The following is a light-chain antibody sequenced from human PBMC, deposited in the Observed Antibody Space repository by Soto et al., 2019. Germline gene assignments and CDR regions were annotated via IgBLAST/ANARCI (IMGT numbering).Light chain of an antibody. Sequence: DIQMPQSPSNLYGYVGDGVTITCRASQTISSWLAWYQQTPGKAPKILIYKASTLKSGVPSRFSGRGSWTEFTLTISRLQPDDVSTDYCQHYNSYSEAFGQGTKVDI. CDR2: KAS. J-gene: IGKJ1*01. CDR3: QHYNSYSEA. V-gene: IGKV1-5*03. CDR1: QTISSW.